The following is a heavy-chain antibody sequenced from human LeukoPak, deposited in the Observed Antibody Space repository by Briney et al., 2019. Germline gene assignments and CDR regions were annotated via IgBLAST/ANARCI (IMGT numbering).Heavy chain of an antibody. J-gene: IGHJ6*03. CDR3: ARVRYGYDFAPYYMDV. D-gene: IGHD5-12*01. CDR1: GGTFISYA. CDR2: IIPIFGTA. Sequence: SVKVSCKASGGTFISYAISWVRQAPGQGLEWMGRIIPIFGTANYAQKFQGRVTITTDESTSTAYMELSSLRSEDTAVYYCARVRYGYDFAPYYMDVWGKGTTVTVSS. V-gene: IGHV1-69*05.